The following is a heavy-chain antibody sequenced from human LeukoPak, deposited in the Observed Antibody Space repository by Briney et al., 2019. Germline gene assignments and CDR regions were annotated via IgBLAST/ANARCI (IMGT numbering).Heavy chain of an antibody. Sequence: PSETLSLTCAVSGGSISSSNWWSWVRQPPGKGLEWIGEIYHSGSTNYNPSLKSRVTISVDKSKNQFSLKLSSVTAADTAVYYCARARGGNDYYYGMDVWGQGTTVTVSS. J-gene: IGHJ6*02. D-gene: IGHD4-23*01. CDR3: ARARGGNDYYYGMDV. V-gene: IGHV4-4*02. CDR2: IYHSGST. CDR1: GGSISSSNW.